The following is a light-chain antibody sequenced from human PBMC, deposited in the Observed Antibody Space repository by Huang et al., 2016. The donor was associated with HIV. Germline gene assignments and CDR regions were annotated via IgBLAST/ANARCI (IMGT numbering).Light chain of an antibody. J-gene: IGKJ3*01. V-gene: IGKV3-15*01. CDR1: QNIGDN. CDR2: GAS. Sequence: EIVMTQSPATLSVSPGERATLSCRASQNIGDNLTWYQHKPGQAPRLLIYGASKRATGIPPRFSGSGSGTEFTLTISGLEAEDFAVYYCQQFNNWPPRFTFGPGTTVDVK. CDR3: QQFNNWPPRFT.